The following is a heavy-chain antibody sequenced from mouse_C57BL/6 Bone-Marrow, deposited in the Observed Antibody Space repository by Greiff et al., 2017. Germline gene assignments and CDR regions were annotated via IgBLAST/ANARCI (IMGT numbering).Heavy chain of an antibody. D-gene: IGHD1-1*01. CDR1: GFTFSSYA. J-gene: IGHJ2*01. V-gene: IGHV5-4*01. CDR3: TRDSYGSSLGY. Sequence: EVQLVESGGGLVKPGGSLKLSCAASGFTFSSYAMSWVRQTPEKRLEWVATISDGGSYTYYPDNVKGRFTISRDNAKNNLYLQMSHLKSEDTAKYCCTRDSYGSSLGYWGQGTTLTVSS. CDR2: ISDGGSYT.